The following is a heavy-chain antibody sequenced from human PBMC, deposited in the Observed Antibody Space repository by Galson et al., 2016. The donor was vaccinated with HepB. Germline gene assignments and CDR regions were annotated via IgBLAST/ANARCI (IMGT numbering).Heavy chain of an antibody. CDR2: IFYSAST. CDR1: GGSVSSTRYY. J-gene: IGHJ4*02. V-gene: IGHV4-61*01. D-gene: IGHD3-22*01. Sequence: ETLSLTCNVSGGSVSSTRYYWTWIRQPPGGGLEWIGYIFYSASTNYNPSLKSRVTISVDTSKNQFFLKVSSMTAADTAVYYCARSGTYYIFDFWGQGTLVTVSS. CDR3: ARSGTYYIFDF.